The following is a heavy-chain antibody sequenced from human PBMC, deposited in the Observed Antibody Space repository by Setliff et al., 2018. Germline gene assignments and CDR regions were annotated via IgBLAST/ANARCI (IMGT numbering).Heavy chain of an antibody. CDR3: ARGGYYYDSSGYYQASYYYYYGMDV. Sequence: SETLSLTCSVSDVSIRSYWWSWIRQPAGKGLEWIGRIYTSGSTNYNPSLKSRVTISVDTSKNQFSLKLSSVTAADTAVYYCARGGYYYDSSGYYQASYYYYYGMDVWGQGTTVTVSS. D-gene: IGHD3-22*01. CDR2: IYTSGST. J-gene: IGHJ6*02. V-gene: IGHV4-4*07. CDR1: DVSIRSYW.